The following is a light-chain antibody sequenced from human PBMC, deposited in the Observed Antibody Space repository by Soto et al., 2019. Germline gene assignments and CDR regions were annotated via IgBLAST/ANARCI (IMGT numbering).Light chain of an antibody. V-gene: IGKV1-33*01. J-gene: IGKJ5*01. CDR3: QQYDNLLIN. Sequence: DLQMTQSPSSLSASVGDRVTITCQASQDITNYLNWYQQKPGKAPKLLIYDASNLETGVPSRFSGSGSGTYFTFTITSLQPEDIATYYCQQYDNLLINFGQGTRLDIK. CDR2: DAS. CDR1: QDITNY.